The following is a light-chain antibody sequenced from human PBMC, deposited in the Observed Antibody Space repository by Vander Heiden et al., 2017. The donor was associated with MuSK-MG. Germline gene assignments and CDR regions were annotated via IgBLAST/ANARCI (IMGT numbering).Light chain of an antibody. CDR1: QSVLYSSNDENY. CDR2: CAS. Sequence: ESVRTQSPDSLPLSLGERATINCKSSQSVLYSSNDENYLAWYQQKPGQPPKLLIYCASTRESAVPDRFSGSGSGTDFTLTISSRQAEDVAVYYCQEDDNTRPLTFGGGTKVEIK. V-gene: IGKV4-1*01. CDR3: QEDDNTRPLT. J-gene: IGKJ4*01.